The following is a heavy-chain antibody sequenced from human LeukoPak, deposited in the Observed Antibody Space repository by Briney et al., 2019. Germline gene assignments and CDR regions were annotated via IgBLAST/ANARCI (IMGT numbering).Heavy chain of an antibody. J-gene: IGHJ3*02. CDR2: ISGSAATI. V-gene: IGHV3-23*01. Sequence: AGGSQRLSCAASGFTFSSYAMSWVRQAPGKGLEWVSGISGSAATIYYADSAKGRFTISRDNSKNRLYLQMNSLRVDDTAVYYCAKSVGIIRRGAFDIWGQGTMVTVSS. CDR3: AKSVGIIRRGAFDI. D-gene: IGHD3-10*01. CDR1: GFTFSSYA.